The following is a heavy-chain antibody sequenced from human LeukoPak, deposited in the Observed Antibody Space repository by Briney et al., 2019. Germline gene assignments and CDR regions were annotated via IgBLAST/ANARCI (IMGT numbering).Heavy chain of an antibody. CDR1: GDSVSSNSVT. CDR3: ARRLTQYDCFDP. Sequence: SQTLSLTCAISGDSVSSNSVTWNWIGQSPSRGLEWLGRTYYRSTWYNDYAVSVRGRVTANPDTSKNQFSLHLNSVTPEDTAVYYCARRLTQYDCFDPWGQGILVTVSS. D-gene: IGHD2-2*01. V-gene: IGHV6-1*01. J-gene: IGHJ5*02. CDR2: TYYRSTWYN.